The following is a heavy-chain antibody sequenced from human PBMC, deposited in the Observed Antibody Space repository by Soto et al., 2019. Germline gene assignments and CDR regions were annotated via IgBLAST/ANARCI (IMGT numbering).Heavy chain of an antibody. Sequence: ESGPTLVNPAQTLTLTCSFSGFSLSTSGVGVGWIRQPPRKALEWLAVIYWDDDERYSPFLRSRLSITKDTSKNQVVLTMTNLDPVDTATYFCAYRQIHDTSAWSYWGQGALVTVSS. CDR3: AYRQIHDTSAWSY. J-gene: IGHJ4*02. V-gene: IGHV2-5*02. D-gene: IGHD6-19*01. CDR1: GFSLSTSGVG. CDR2: IYWDDDE.